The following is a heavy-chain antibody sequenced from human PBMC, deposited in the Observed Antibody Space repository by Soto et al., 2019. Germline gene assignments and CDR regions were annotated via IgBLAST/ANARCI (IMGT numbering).Heavy chain of an antibody. CDR1: GFTFSNAW. Sequence: EVQLVESGGGLVKPGGSLRLSCAASGFTFSNAWMSWVRQAPGKGLEWVGRIKSKTDGGTTDYAAPVKGRFTISRDDSKNTLYLQINSLKTEDTAVYYCTTEPTDYTSGYYYYGMDVWGQGTTVTVSS. V-gene: IGHV3-15*01. CDR3: TTEPTDYTSGYYYYGMDV. CDR2: IKSKTDGGTT. D-gene: IGHD2-2*02. J-gene: IGHJ6*02.